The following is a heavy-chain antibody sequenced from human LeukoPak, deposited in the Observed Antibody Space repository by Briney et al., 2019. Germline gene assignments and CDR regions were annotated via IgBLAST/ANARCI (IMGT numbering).Heavy chain of an antibody. CDR3: ARDRGYGYDNWFDP. CDR2: INHSGST. Sequence: SETLSLTCTVSGGSISSYYWSWIRQPPGKGLEWIGEINHSGSTNYNPSLKSRVTISVDTSKNQFSLKLSSVTAADTAVYYCARDRGYGYDNWFDPWGQGTLVTVSS. D-gene: IGHD5-18*01. V-gene: IGHV4-59*01. J-gene: IGHJ5*02. CDR1: GGSISSYY.